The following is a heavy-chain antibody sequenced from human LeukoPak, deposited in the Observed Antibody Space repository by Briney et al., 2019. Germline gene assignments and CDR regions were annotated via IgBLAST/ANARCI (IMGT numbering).Heavy chain of an antibody. V-gene: IGHV1-18*01. D-gene: IGHD6-19*01. J-gene: IGHJ3*02. CDR1: GYPFNSFG. CDR2: ISAYNGNT. Sequence: ASVKVSCKASGYPFNSFGISWVRQAPGQGLEWMGWISAYNGNTNYAQKLQGRVTMTTDTSTSTAYMELRSLRSDDTAVYYCAAPSGWLASDAFDIWGQGTMVTVSS. CDR3: AAPSGWLASDAFDI.